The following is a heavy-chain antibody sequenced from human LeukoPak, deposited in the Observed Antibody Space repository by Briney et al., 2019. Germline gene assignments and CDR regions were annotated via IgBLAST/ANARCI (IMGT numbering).Heavy chain of an antibody. D-gene: IGHD6-19*01. CDR1: GGSISSGGYS. J-gene: IGHJ3*02. CDR3: ARLSVAYDAFDI. V-gene: IGHV4-30-2*01. Sequence: PSETLSLTCAVSGGSISSGGYSWSWLRQPPGKGLEWIGYIYHSGSTYYNPSLKSRVTISVDRSKNQFSLKLSSVTAADTAVYYCARLSVAYDAFDIWGQGTMVTVSS. CDR2: IYHSGST.